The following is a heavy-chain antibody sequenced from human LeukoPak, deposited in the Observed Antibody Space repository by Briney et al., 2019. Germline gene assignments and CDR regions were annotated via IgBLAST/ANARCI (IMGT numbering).Heavy chain of an antibody. Sequence: SETLSLTCTVSGGPISSYYWSWIRQPPGKGLEWIGYIYYSGSTNYNPSLKSRVTISVDTSKNQFSLKLSSVTAADTAVYYCARWVVVAASGMDVWGQGTTVTVSS. CDR2: IYYSGST. V-gene: IGHV4-59*08. J-gene: IGHJ6*02. CDR3: ARWVVVAASGMDV. CDR1: GGPISSYY. D-gene: IGHD2-15*01.